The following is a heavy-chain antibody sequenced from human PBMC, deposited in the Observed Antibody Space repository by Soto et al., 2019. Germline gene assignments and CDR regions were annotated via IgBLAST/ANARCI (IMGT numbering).Heavy chain of an antibody. CDR3: ASHPPSGAYNKYATTY. D-gene: IGHD4-17*01. Sequence: GGSLRLSCAASGFTFSTYWMSWVRQVPGKGLEWLANIKEDGSEKYYVDSVKGRFTISRDNAKYSLYLQMNSLRADDTAIYYCASHPPSGAYNKYATTYWGQGTLVTVSS. CDR2: IKEDGSEK. CDR1: GFTFSTYW. J-gene: IGHJ4*02. V-gene: IGHV3-7*03.